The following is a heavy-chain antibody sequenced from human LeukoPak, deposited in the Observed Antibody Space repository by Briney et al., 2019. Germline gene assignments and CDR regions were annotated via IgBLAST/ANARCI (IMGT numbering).Heavy chain of an antibody. CDR2: THHSGSS. V-gene: IGHV4-38-2*01. J-gene: IGHJ4*02. CDR1: GYSISSGYY. D-gene: IGHD2/OR15-2a*01. Sequence: SETLSLTCAVSGYSISSGYYWGWIRQPPGKGLEYIGSTHHSGSSYYSPPLQSRVTLSVDTSNNHFSLRLTSVTAADTAVYYCARHTNNYILRPFDDWGQGILVTVSS. CDR3: ARHTNNYILRPFDD.